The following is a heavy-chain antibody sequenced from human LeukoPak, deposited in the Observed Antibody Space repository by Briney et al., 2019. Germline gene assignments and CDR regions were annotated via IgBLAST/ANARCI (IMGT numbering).Heavy chain of an antibody. CDR2: MNPNSGNT. D-gene: IGHD5-12*01. V-gene: IGHV1-8*01. CDR3: ARVQYRGRPRDYYYYYMDV. Sequence: LRASVKVSCKASGYTFTSYDINWVRQATGQGLEWMGWMNPNSGNTGYAQKFQGRVTMTRNTSISTAYMELSSLRSEDTAVYYCARVQYRGRPRDYYYYYMDVWGKGTTVTVSS. J-gene: IGHJ6*03. CDR1: GYTFTSYD.